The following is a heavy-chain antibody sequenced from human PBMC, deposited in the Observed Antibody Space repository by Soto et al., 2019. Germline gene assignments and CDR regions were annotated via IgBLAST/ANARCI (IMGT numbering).Heavy chain of an antibody. D-gene: IGHD6-13*01. Sequence: QLQLQESGPGLVKPSETLSLTCTVSGGSISSSSYWGWIRQPPGKGLEWIGSIYSIGSTYYNPSLQXRVTLSVDTPKNQFPLKLSSVTAADTAVYYCRRSSRYSTDVWGQGTTVTVSS. V-gene: IGHV4-39*01. J-gene: IGHJ6*02. CDR2: IYSIGST. CDR3: RRSSRYSTDV. CDR1: GGSISSSSY.